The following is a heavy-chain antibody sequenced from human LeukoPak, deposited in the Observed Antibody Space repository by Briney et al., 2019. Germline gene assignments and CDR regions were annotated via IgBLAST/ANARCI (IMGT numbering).Heavy chain of an antibody. Sequence: GGSLRLSCAAYGFIVSSNYMSWVRQAPGKGLEWVSVFYNDGSTYYADSVKGRFAISRDISKNTLYLQMNSLRAEDTAVYYCARALTYSGYDYSGLYYFDYWGQGTLVAVSS. CDR2: FYNDGST. V-gene: IGHV3-53*01. CDR3: ARALTYSGYDYSGLYYFDY. D-gene: IGHD5-12*01. CDR1: GFIVSSNY. J-gene: IGHJ4*02.